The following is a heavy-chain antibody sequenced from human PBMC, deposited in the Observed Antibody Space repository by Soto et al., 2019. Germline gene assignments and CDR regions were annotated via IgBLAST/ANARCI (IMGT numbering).Heavy chain of an antibody. CDR3: ARDNPLHRVGMSGPRYFDY. Sequence: GGSLRLSCAASGFTFSSYAMHWVRQAPGKGLEWVAVISYDGSNKYYADSVKGRFTISRDNSKNTLYLQMNSLRAEDTAVYYCARDNPLHRVGMSGPRYFDYWGQGTLVTVSS. CDR1: GFTFSSYA. D-gene: IGHD1-26*01. CDR2: ISYDGSNK. J-gene: IGHJ4*02. V-gene: IGHV3-30-3*01.